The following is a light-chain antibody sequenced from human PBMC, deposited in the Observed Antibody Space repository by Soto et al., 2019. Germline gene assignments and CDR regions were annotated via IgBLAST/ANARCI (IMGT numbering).Light chain of an antibody. CDR1: GRDIGAYDY. V-gene: IGLV2-14*01. Sequence: LAQPASVSGSPGQSITISCTGSGRDIGAYDYVSWYQQHPGKAPKLIIYGVKNRPSGVSNRFSASKSAFTASLTISGLQTEDEADYYCSSYTTSYFYVFGPGTKVTVL. CDR3: SSYTTSYFYV. J-gene: IGLJ1*01. CDR2: GVK.